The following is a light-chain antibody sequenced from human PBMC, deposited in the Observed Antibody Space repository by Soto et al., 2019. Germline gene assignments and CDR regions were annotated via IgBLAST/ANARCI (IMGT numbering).Light chain of an antibody. V-gene: IGKV3D-15*01. CDR1: ENVRTF. J-gene: IGKJ1*01. Sequence: EVVLTQSPATLSLSPGERATLSCRASENVRTFVDWYQQKPGQAPRLLIYGASNRATGIPARFSGSASGTEFTLTISSLQSEDFTVYYCQQYNKWPLTFGQGTKVEIK. CDR2: GAS. CDR3: QQYNKWPLT.